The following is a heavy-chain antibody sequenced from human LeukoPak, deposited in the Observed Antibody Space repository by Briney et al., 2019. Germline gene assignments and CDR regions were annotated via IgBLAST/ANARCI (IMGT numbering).Heavy chain of an antibody. Sequence: GGSLRLSCAASGFTFSSYAMSWVRQAPGKGLEWVSAISGSGGSTYYADSVKGRFTISRDNSKNTLYLQMNSLKTEDTAVYYCTTDLEFIKDWGQGTLVTVSS. CDR3: TTDLEFIKD. V-gene: IGHV3-23*01. CDR2: ISGSGGST. J-gene: IGHJ4*02. CDR1: GFTFSSYA. D-gene: IGHD3-10*01.